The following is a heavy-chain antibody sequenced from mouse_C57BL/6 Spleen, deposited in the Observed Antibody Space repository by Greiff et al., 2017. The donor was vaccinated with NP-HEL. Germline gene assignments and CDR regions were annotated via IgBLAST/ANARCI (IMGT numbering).Heavy chain of an antibody. CDR3: ARDPRDYDGYWYFDV. CDR2: ISYDGSN. Sequence: EVQLQESGPGLVKPSQSLSLTCSVTGYSITSGYYWNWIRQFPGNKLEWMGYISYDGSNNYNPSLKNRISITRDTSKNQFFLKLNSVTTEDTATYYCARDPRDYDGYWYFDVWGTGTTVTVSS. V-gene: IGHV3-6*01. D-gene: IGHD2-4*01. CDR1: GYSITSGYY. J-gene: IGHJ1*03.